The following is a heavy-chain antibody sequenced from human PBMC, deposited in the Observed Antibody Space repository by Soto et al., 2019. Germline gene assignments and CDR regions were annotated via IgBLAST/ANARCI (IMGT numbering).Heavy chain of an antibody. D-gene: IGHD6-13*01. V-gene: IGHV1-3*01. CDR2: INAGNGNT. Sequence: SVKVACKAAGYTFTSYAMHWVRQAPGQRLEWMGWINAGNGNTKYSQKFQGRVTITRDTSASTAYMELSSLRSEDTAVYYCARDVSGSSWYGWFDPWGQGTLVTVSS. CDR3: ARDVSGSSWYGWFDP. CDR1: GYTFTSYA. J-gene: IGHJ5*02.